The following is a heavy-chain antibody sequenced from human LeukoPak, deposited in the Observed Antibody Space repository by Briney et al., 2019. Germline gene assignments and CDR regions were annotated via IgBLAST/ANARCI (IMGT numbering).Heavy chain of an antibody. CDR3: AAWGSSSSPRPDMDV. D-gene: IGHD3-16*01. CDR1: GYTFTSYG. CDR2: ISAYNGNT. J-gene: IGHJ6*02. V-gene: IGHV1-18*01. Sequence: ASVKVSCKASGYTFTSYGISWVRQAPGQGLEWMGWISAYNGNTNYAQKLQGRVTMTTDTSTSTAYMELNSLTSEDTAFYYCAAWGSSSSPRPDMDVWGQGTAVTVSS.